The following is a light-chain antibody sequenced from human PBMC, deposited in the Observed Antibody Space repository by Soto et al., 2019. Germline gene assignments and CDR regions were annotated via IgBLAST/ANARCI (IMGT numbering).Light chain of an antibody. V-gene: IGLV2-8*01. CDR1: SSDVGGYNY. CDR2: EVS. J-gene: IGLJ2*01. Sequence: QSALTQPPSASGSPGQSVTISCTGTSSDVGGYNYVSWYQQHPGKAPKLMIYEVSKRPSGVPDRFSGSKSGNTASLTVSGLQAEDEADYYCSSYAGSNILEVFGGGTKVTVL. CDR3: SSYAGSNILEV.